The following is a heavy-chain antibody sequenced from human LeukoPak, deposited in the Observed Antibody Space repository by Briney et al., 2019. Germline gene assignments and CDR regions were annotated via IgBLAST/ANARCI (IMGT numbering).Heavy chain of an antibody. Sequence: SGTLSLTCTVSGGSISSYYWSWIRQPPGKGLEWIGYIYYSGSTNYNPSLKSRVTISVDTSKNQFSLKLSSVTAADTAVYYCARATGYYGDAFDIWGQGTMVTVSS. CDR3: ARATGYYGDAFDI. J-gene: IGHJ3*02. CDR1: GGSISSYY. CDR2: IYYSGST. D-gene: IGHD3-9*01. V-gene: IGHV4-59*01.